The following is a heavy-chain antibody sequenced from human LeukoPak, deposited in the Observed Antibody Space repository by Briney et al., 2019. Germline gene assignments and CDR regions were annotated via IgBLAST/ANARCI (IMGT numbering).Heavy chain of an antibody. CDR2: ISSSGSTI. CDR1: GFTFSSYE. CDR3: ARDCNHHDSSGYGYYYYGMDI. D-gene: IGHD3-22*01. J-gene: IGHJ6*02. V-gene: IGHV3-48*03. Sequence: RGGSLRLSCAASGFTFSSYEMNWVRQAPGKGLEWVSYISSSGSTIYYADSVKGRFTISRDNAKNSLYLQMNSLRAEDTAVYYCARDCNHHDSSGYGYYYYGMDISGHGTTGTLSS.